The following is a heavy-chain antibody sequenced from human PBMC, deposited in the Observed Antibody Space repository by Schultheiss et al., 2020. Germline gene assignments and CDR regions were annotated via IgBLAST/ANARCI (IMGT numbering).Heavy chain of an antibody. CDR1: GDSISSHY. D-gene: IGHD6-19*01. CDR2: IYYRGST. J-gene: IGHJ6*03. Sequence: SETLSLTCTVSGDSISSHYWSWIRQPPGKGLEWIGYIYYRGSTKYNPSLKSPVTISADTSKNEVSLRLSSVTAADTAVYYCARVQGWLGRDYYFYYMDVWGKGTTVTVSS. CDR3: ARVQGWLGRDYYFYYMDV. V-gene: IGHV4-59*11.